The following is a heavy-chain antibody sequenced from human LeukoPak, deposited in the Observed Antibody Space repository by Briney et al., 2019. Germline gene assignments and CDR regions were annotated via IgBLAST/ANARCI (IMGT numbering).Heavy chain of an antibody. D-gene: IGHD3-22*01. CDR2: ISGSGGST. CDR3: AGSSYYDSSGYWVGSHPGFDY. CDR1: GFTFSSYA. V-gene: IGHV3-23*01. Sequence: QPGGSLRLSCAASGFTFSSYAMSWVRQAPGKGLEWVSAISGSGGSTYYADSVKGRFTISRDNSKNTLYLQMNSLRAEDTAVYYCAGSSYYDSSGYWVGSHPGFDYWGQGTLVTVSS. J-gene: IGHJ4*02.